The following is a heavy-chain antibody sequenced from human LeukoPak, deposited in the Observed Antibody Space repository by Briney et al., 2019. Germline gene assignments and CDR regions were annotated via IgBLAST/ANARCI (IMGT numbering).Heavy chain of an antibody. D-gene: IGHD3-22*01. CDR2: ISYGGSNK. Sequence: PGRSLRLSCAASGFTFSSYAMHWVRQAPGKGLEWVAVISYGGSNKFYADSVKGRFTISRDNSKNTLDPQMNSLRAEDTAVYYWAREGSGDYYESSGYTCDYWGQGTLVTVSS. CDR1: GFTFSSYA. J-gene: IGHJ4*02. CDR3: AREGSGDYYESSGYTCDY. V-gene: IGHV3-30-3*01.